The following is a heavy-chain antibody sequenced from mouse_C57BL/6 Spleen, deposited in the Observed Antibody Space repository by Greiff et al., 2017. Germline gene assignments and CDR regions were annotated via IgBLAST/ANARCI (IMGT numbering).Heavy chain of an antibody. CDR3: AREDGNYWFAY. V-gene: IGHV1-61*01. D-gene: IGHD2-1*01. CDR1: GYTFTSYW. J-gene: IGHJ3*01. CDR2: IYPSDSET. Sequence: QVQLKQPGAELVRPGSSVKLSCKASGYTFTSYWMDWVKQRPGQGLEWIGNIYPSDSETHYNQKFKDKATLTVDKSSSTAYMQLSSLTSEDSAVYYCAREDGNYWFAYWGQGTLVTVSA.